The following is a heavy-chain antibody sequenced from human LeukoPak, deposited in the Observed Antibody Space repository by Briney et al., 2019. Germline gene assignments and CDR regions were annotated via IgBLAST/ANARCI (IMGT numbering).Heavy chain of an antibody. CDR1: GFTFSSYW. J-gene: IGHJ4*02. V-gene: IGHV3-74*01. CDR3: GRGYCSSTSCHDGSFDY. CDR2: INSDGSST. Sequence: GGSLRLSCAASGFTFSSYWMHWVRQAPGKGLVWVSRINSDGSSTSYADSVKGRFTISRDNAKNTLYLQMNSLRAEDTAVYYCGRGYCSSTSCHDGSFDYWGQGTLVTVSS. D-gene: IGHD2-2*01.